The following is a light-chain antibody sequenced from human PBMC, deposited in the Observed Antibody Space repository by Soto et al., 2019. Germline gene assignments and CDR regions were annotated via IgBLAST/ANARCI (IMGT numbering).Light chain of an antibody. J-gene: IGLJ2*01. CDR3: SSYTTSASLL. CDR2: EVS. Sequence: QSVLTQPASVSGSPGQSIAISCTGNTSDVGAYNYVSWYQRHPGKAPKLMIYEVSTRPSGVSDRFSGSKSGNTASLTISGLQAEDEADYYCSSYTTSASLLFGGGTKLTVL. CDR1: TSDVGAYNY. V-gene: IGLV2-14*01.